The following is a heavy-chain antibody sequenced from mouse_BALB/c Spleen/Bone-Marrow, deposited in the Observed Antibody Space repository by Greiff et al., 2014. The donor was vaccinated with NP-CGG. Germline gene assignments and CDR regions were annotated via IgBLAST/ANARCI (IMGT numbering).Heavy chain of an antibody. J-gene: IGHJ2*01. Sequence: EVKLMESGAELVRSGASVKLSCTASGFNIKDYYMHWVKQRPEQGLEWIGWIDPENGDTEYAPKFQGKATMTADTSSNTAYLQLSSLTSEDTAVYYCNARGDYDCDYFDYWGQGTTLTVSS. CDR2: IDPENGDT. V-gene: IGHV14-4*02. D-gene: IGHD2-4*01. CDR1: GFNIKDYY. CDR3: NARGDYDCDYFDY.